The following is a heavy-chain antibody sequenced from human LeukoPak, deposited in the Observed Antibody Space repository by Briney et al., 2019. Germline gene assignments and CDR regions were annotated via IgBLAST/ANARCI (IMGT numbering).Heavy chain of an antibody. CDR2: IYASGNT. D-gene: IGHD2-21*02. V-gene: IGHV4-4*07. J-gene: IGHJ4*02. CDR1: GGSISSYY. Sequence: SETLSLTCTVSGGSISSYYWSWIRQPAGKGLEWIGRIYASGNTNYNPSLKSRVTMSVDTSKNLFALKLSSVTAADTAVYYCARQGVATAIDYWGQGSLVTVSS. CDR3: ARQGVATAIDY.